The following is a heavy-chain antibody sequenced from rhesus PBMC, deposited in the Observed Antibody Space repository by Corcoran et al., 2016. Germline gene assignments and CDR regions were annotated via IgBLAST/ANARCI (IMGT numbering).Heavy chain of an antibody. D-gene: IGHD3-3*01. CDR2: IDSSGST. V-gene: IGHV4-160*01. CDR3: ARVGPYNIWTGYYTGLDY. J-gene: IGHJ4*01. Sequence: QLQLQESGPGLVKPSETLSLTCTVSGGSISGYWWSWIRQPPGKGLEWIGRIDSSGSTDYNPSRKSRVTISRDTSKTQFSLKLSSVTAADTAVYYCARVGPYNIWTGYYTGLDYWGQGVLVTVSS. CDR1: GGSISGYW.